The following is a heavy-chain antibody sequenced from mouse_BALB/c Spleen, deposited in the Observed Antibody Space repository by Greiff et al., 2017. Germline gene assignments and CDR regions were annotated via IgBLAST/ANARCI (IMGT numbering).Heavy chain of an antibody. CDR2: IDPANGNT. CDR1: GFNIKDTY. J-gene: IGHJ3*01. Sequence: EVQLQQSGAELVRPGALVKLSCKASGFNIKDTYMHWVKQRPEQGLEWIGRIDPANGNTKYDPKFQGKATITADTSSNTAYLQLSSLTSEDTAVYYCAGGFAYWGQGTLVTVSA. V-gene: IGHV14-3*02. CDR3: AGGFAY.